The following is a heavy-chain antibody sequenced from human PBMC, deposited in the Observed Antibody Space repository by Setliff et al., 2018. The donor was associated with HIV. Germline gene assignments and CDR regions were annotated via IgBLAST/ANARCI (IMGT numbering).Heavy chain of an antibody. V-gene: IGHV4-59*12. CDR1: GGAISSSY. CDR2: IYYSGTT. J-gene: IGHJ4*02. CDR3: ARLTSTTNSYDF. Sequence: SETLSLTCFVSGGAISSSYWTWIRQSAGKGLEWLGYIYYSGTTSYNPSLQSRLTLSLDTSKSRFSLKLTSVTAADTAVYFCARLTSTTNSYDFWGQGMLVTVSS. D-gene: IGHD1-26*01.